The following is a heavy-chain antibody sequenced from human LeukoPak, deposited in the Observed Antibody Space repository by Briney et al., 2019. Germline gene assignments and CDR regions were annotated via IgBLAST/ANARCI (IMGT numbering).Heavy chain of an antibody. V-gene: IGHV3-11*01. CDR3: ARVVEKDGNYMDV. D-gene: IGHD2-15*01. CDR1: GFTFSDYY. CDR2: ISSSGSTI. J-gene: IGHJ6*03. Sequence: GGSLRLSCAASGFTFSDYYMSWIRQAPGKGLEWVSYISSSGSTIYYADSVKGRFTISRDNAKNSLDLQMNSLRAEDTAVYYCARVVEKDGNYMDVWGKGTTVTVSS.